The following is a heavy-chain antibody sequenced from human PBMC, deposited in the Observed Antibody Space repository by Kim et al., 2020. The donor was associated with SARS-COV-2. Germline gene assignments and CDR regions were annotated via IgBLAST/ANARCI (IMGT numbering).Heavy chain of an antibody. Sequence: YYADSVKGRFTISRDNSKNTLYLQMNSLRAEDTAVYYCAKEAGYNYYFDYWGQGTLVTVSS. J-gene: IGHJ4*02. V-gene: IGHV3-23*01. D-gene: IGHD5-12*01. CDR3: AKEAGYNYYFDY.